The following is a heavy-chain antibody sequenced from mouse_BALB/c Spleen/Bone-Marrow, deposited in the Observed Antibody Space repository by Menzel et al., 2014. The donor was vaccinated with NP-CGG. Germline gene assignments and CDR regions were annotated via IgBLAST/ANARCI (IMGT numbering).Heavy chain of an antibody. Sequence: VQRVESGAELAKPGASVKMSCKASGYTFTTYWMHWIKQRPGQGLEWIGYINPSTGYTEYNQKFKDKATLTADKSSSTAYMQLSSLTSEDSAVYYCARRGYYGTNYGFDFWGQGTTLTVSS. CDR2: INPSTGYT. CDR1: GYTFTTYW. V-gene: IGHV1-7*01. D-gene: IGHD1-1*01. J-gene: IGHJ2*01. CDR3: ARRGYYGTNYGFDF.